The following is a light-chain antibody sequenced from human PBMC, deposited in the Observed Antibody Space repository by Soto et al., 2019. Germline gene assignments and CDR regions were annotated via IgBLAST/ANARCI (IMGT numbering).Light chain of an antibody. CDR1: QSSTW. V-gene: IGKV1-5*03. CDR2: KAS. Sequence: DIQMTQSPSTLSASVGDRVTITCRASQSSTWLAWYQQKPGKAPKLLIYKASSLESGVPSRFSGSGSGTEFTLTISSLQPDDFATYYCQQYNNYSPRTFGQGTKVEIK. J-gene: IGKJ1*01. CDR3: QQYNNYSPRT.